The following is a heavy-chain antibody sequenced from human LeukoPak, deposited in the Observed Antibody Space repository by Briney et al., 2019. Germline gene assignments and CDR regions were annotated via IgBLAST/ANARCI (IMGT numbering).Heavy chain of an antibody. CDR2: ISAYNGNT. CDR1: GYTFTAYY. D-gene: IGHD6-19*01. J-gene: IGHJ3*02. CDR3: ARVMSGNSSGWPRGAFDI. Sequence: ASVKVSCKPSGYTFTAYYIHLVRQAPGQGLEWMGWISAYNGNTKYAQKLQGRVTMTTDTSTSTAYMELRSLRSDDTAVYYCARVMSGNSSGWPRGAFDIWGQGTVVTVSS. V-gene: IGHV1-18*01.